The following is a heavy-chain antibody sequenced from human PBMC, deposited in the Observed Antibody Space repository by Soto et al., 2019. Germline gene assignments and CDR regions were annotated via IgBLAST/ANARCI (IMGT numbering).Heavy chain of an antibody. CDR2: INPISGGT. V-gene: IGHV1-2*02. J-gene: IGHJ4*02. CDR1: GYTFTGYY. Sequence: QVQLVQSGAEVMKPGASVKVSCKASGYTFTGYYLHWVRQAPGQGLEWVAWINPISGGTKYAQKFQGRVTVTRDTSISTAYMELSRLRSDDTAVYYCARVPGLELLDHWGQGTLVSVSS. CDR3: ARVPGLELLDH. D-gene: IGHD1-7*01.